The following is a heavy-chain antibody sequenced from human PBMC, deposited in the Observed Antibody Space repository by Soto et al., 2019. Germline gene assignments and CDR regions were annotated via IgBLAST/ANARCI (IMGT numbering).Heavy chain of an antibody. D-gene: IGHD3-16*01. CDR1: GFTFSSNW. CDR2: INSDGSST. J-gene: IGHJ3*02. CDR3: ARDQGEMIQADAFDI. V-gene: IGHV3-74*01. Sequence: EVQLVESGGDLVQPGGSLRLSCAASGFTFSSNWMHWVRQAPGKGLVWVSRINSDGSSTSYADSVKGRFTISRDNAKNTLYLQMNSLRAEDTAVYYCARDQGEMIQADAFDIWGQGTMVTVSS.